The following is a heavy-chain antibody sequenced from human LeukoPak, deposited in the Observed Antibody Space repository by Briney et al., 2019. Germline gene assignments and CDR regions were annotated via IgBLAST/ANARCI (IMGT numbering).Heavy chain of an antibody. D-gene: IGHD3-10*01. J-gene: IGHJ4*02. Sequence: GGSLRLSCAASRFTFSSYGMHWVRQAPGKGLQWLAFIQSDGNNKYYADSVKGRFTISRDNSKNTLFLQMNSLRAEDTAVYYCAKDKSMVRELDYWGQGNLVTVSS. CDR2: IQSDGNNK. CDR3: AKDKSMVRELDY. CDR1: RFTFSSYG. V-gene: IGHV3-30*02.